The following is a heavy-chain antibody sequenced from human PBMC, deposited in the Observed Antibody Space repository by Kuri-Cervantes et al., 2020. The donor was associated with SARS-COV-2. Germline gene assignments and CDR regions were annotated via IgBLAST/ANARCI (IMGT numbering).Heavy chain of an antibody. J-gene: IGHJ4*02. CDR2: FDPEDGET. Sequence: GGSLRLSCEVSGFLFSASAIHWVRQAPGKGLEWMGGFDPEDGETIYAQKFQGRVTMTEGTSTDTAYMELSSLRSEDAAVYYCATGRRGFLEWFYFDYWGQGTLVTVSS. CDR1: GFLFSASA. V-gene: IGHV1-24*01. D-gene: IGHD3-3*01. CDR3: ATGRRGFLEWFYFDY.